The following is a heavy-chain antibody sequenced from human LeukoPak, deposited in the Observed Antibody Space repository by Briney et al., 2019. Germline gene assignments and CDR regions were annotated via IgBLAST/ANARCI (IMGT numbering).Heavy chain of an antibody. V-gene: IGHV3-11*01. CDR2: ISSSGSTI. CDR3: AREAVVVAAIFDY. J-gene: IGHJ4*02. Sequence: GGSLRLSCAASGFTFSDYYMSWVRQAPGKGLEWVSYISSSGSTIYYADSVKGRFTISRDNAKNSLYLQMNSLRAEDTAVYYCAREAVVVAAIFDYWGQGTLVTVSS. D-gene: IGHD2-15*01. CDR1: GFTFSDYY.